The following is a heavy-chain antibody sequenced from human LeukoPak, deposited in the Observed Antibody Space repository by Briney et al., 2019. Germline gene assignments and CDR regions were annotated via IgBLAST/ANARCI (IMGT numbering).Heavy chain of an antibody. V-gene: IGHV4-39*01. CDR1: GVSISSSCSY. CDR2: IYYTGNT. J-gene: IGHJ4*02. D-gene: IGHD3/OR15-3a*01. CDR3: AIQTGSGLFILP. Sequence: SETLSLTCTVSGVSISSSCSYWGWIRQPPGMGLEWIGSIYYTGNTYYNASLKSQVSISIDTSKNQFSLKLTSVTAADTAVYYCAIQTGSGLFILPGGQGTLVTVSS.